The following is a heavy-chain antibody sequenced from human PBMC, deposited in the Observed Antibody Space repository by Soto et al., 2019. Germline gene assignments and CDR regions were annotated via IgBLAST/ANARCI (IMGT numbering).Heavy chain of an antibody. CDR3: SRGRNGIDV. CDR2: MNPNSGNT. Sequence: QVQLVQSGAEVKKPGASVKVSCKASGYTFTNYDIKWVRQATGQGLEWMGWMNPNSGNTGYAQKCQGRVTMTTNTSISTAYMAVSSRRSEDATGYDCSRGRNGIDVWGQGTRVTGSS. V-gene: IGHV1-8*01. CDR1: GYTFTNYD. J-gene: IGHJ6*02.